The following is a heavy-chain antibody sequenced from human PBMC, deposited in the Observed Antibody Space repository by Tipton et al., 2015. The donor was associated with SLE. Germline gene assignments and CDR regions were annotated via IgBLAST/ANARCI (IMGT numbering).Heavy chain of an antibody. V-gene: IGHV4-4*08. J-gene: IGHJ4*02. CDR3: ARRYYDFWSGYYPFDY. CDR1: GGSISSYY. CDR2: IYTSGST. D-gene: IGHD3-3*01. Sequence: TLSLTCTVSGGSISSYYWSWIRQPPGKGLEWIGYIYTSGSTNYNPSLKSRVTISVDTSKNQFSLKLSSVTAADTAVYYCARRYYDFWSGYYPFDYWGQGTLVTVSS.